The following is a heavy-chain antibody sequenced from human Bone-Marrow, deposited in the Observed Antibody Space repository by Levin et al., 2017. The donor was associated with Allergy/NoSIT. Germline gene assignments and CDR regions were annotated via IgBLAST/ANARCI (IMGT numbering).Heavy chain of an antibody. D-gene: IGHD4-17*01. J-gene: IGHJ4*02. CDR1: GFTFSSYS. V-gene: IGHV3-21*01. CDR3: AREKRNDYGDYGPHDY. Sequence: GGSLRLSCAASGFTFSSYSMNWVRQAPGKGLEWVSSISSSSSYIYYADSVKGRFTISRDNAKNSLYLQMNSLRAEDTAVYYCAREKRNDYGDYGPHDYWGQGTLVTVSS. CDR2: ISSSSSYI.